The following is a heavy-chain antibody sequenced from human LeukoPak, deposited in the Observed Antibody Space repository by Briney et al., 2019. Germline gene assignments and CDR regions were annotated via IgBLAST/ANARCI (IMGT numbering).Heavy chain of an antibody. Sequence: SETLSLTCTVSGGSISSGDYYWSWIRQPPGKGLEWIGYIYYSGSTYYNPSLKSRVTISVDTSKNQFSLKLSSVTAADTAVYYCARVGYYDLGHFDYWGQGTLVTVSS. CDR1: GGSISSGDYY. CDR2: IYYSGST. V-gene: IGHV4-30-4*08. CDR3: ARVGYYDLGHFDY. D-gene: IGHD3-22*01. J-gene: IGHJ4*02.